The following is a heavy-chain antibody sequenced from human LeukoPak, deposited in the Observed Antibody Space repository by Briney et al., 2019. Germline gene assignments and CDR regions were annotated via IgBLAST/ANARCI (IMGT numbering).Heavy chain of an antibody. V-gene: IGHV4-34*01. CDR3: ASFSGSYLPTC. D-gene: IGHD1-26*01. J-gene: IGHJ4*02. CDR2: INHSGST. Sequence: SETLSLTCAVYGGSFSGYYWSWIRQPPGKGLEWIGKINHSGSTNYNPSLKSRVTISVDTSKNQFSLKLSSVTAADTAVYYCASFSGSYLPTCWGQGTLVTVSS. CDR1: GGSFSGYY.